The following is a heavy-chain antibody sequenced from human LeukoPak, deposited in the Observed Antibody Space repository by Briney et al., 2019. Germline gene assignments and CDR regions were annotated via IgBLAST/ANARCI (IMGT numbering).Heavy chain of an antibody. CDR3: AKGDDYGSGAMFDY. CDR1: GFTFSSYG. J-gene: IGHJ4*02. V-gene: IGHV3-30*02. Sequence: PGGSLRLSCAASGFTFSSYGVHWVRQAPGKGLEWVTFIRYDVSNIYYADSVKGRFTTSRDNSKNTLYPQMNSLRAEDTAVYYCAKGDDYGSGAMFDYWGQGTLVTVSS. CDR2: IRYDVSNI. D-gene: IGHD3-10*01.